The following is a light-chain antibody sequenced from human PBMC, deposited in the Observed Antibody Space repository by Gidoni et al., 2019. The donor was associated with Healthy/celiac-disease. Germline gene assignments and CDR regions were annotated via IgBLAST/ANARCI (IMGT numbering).Light chain of an antibody. CDR3: QQYYSYPFT. Sequence: AILMTQSPSSFSASTGDRVTINCRACQGISSNLAWYQQKPGKAPKLLIYAASTLQSGVPSRFSGSGSGTDFTPTISCLQSDDFATYYCQQYYSYPFTFGPGTKVDIK. CDR2: AAS. J-gene: IGKJ3*01. CDR1: QGISSN. V-gene: IGKV1-8*01.